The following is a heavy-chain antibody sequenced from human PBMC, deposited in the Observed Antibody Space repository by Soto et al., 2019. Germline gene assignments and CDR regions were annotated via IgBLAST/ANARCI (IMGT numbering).Heavy chain of an antibody. V-gene: IGHV4-30-4*01. CDR2: IYHSGST. CDR1: GASVTSDDYY. CDR3: ARDPIFYYASSGYGGSYFDY. Sequence: SETLSLTCAVSGASVTSDDYYWSWIRHPPGKGLEWIGYIYHSGSTYYNPSLKSRVSISIDTSQNQFSLKLTSLTAADTAVYYCARDPIFYYASSGYGGSYFDYWGQGSRVTVSS. J-gene: IGHJ4*02. D-gene: IGHD3-22*01.